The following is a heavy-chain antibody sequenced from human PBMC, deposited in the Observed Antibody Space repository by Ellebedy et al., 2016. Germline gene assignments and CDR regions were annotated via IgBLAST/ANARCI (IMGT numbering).Heavy chain of an antibody. V-gene: IGHV3-30*18. CDR1: GFSFSSFG. Sequence: GESLKISCVASGFSFSSFGMHWVRQAQGKGLECVALISYDGNNVDYADSVKGRFTIPRDNSKNTLFLQMNSLRGDDTAIYYCAKGYYDSGAWGQGTLVTVSS. CDR3: AKGYYDSGA. CDR2: ISYDGNNV. J-gene: IGHJ1*01. D-gene: IGHD3-22*01.